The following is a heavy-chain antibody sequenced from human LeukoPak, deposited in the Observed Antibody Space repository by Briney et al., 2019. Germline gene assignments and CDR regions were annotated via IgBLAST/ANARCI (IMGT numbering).Heavy chain of an antibody. J-gene: IGHJ4*02. Sequence: PSETLSLTSTVSGGSISSYYWSWIRQPPGKGLEWIGYIYYSGSTNYNPSLKSRVTISVDTSKNQFSLKLSSVTAADTAVYYCARVIAVAGGEFDYWGQGTLVTVSS. CDR2: IYYSGST. CDR1: GGSISSYY. D-gene: IGHD6-19*01. CDR3: ARVIAVAGGEFDY. V-gene: IGHV4-59*01.